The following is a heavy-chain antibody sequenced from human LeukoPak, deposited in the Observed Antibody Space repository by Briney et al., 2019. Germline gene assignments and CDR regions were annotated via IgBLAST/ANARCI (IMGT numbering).Heavy chain of an antibody. CDR3: AKSQPLLWFGEPFDY. V-gene: IGHV3-9*01. CDR1: GFTFDDYA. CDR2: ISWNSGSI. D-gene: IGHD3-10*01. Sequence: GGSLRLSCAASGFTFDDYAMHWVRQAPGKGLEWVSGISWNSGSIGYADSAKGRFTISRDNAKNSLYLQMNSLRAEDTALYYCAKSQPLLWFGEPFDYWGQGTLVTVSS. J-gene: IGHJ4*02.